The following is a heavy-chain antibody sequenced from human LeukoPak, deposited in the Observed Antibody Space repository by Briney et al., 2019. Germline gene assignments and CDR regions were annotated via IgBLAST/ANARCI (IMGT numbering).Heavy chain of an antibody. D-gene: IGHD3-10*01. V-gene: IGHV3-48*03. CDR1: GFTFSSYE. CDR3: ARDLWGFGELLSPGY. Sequence: GGSLRLSCAASGFTFSSYEMNWVRQAPGKGLEWVSYISSSGSTIYYADSVKGRFTISRGNAKNSLYLQMNSLRAEDTAVYYCARDLWGFGELLSPGYWGQGTLVTVSS. J-gene: IGHJ4*02. CDR2: ISSSGSTI.